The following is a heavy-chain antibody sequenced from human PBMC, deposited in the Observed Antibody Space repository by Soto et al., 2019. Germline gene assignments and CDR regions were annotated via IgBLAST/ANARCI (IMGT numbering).Heavy chain of an antibody. Sequence: PGGSLRLSCAASGFDFSNYDMHWVRQAPGKGLKWVAVIWYDGSNKYYADSVKGRFTISRDNSKNTLYLQMNCLRAEDTAVYYCAKGGRQWLVTSDFNYWGQGALVTVS. J-gene: IGHJ4*02. CDR3: AKGGRQWLVTSDFNY. CDR1: GFDFSNYD. V-gene: IGHV3-33*06. CDR2: IWYDGSNK. D-gene: IGHD6-19*01.